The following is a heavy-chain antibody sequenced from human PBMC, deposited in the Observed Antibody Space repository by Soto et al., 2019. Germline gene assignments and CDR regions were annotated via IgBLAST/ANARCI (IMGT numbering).Heavy chain of an antibody. D-gene: IGHD6-19*01. Sequence: QLQLQESGPGLVKPSETLSLTCTVSGGSISSSSITYYWGRIRKPPGKGQEWIGGIRSSGSAYYNPTLNSRVTVSIDVSKNEFSLNLSSVTAADTAVYYCERRPRAVAGMDNWFDPWGQGILVTVSS. CDR1: GGSISSSSITYY. V-gene: IGHV4-39*01. CDR3: ERRPRAVAGMDNWFDP. CDR2: IRSSGSA. J-gene: IGHJ5*02.